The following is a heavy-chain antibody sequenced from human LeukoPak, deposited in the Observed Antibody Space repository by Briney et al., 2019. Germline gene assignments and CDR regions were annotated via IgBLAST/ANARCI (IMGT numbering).Heavy chain of an antibody. CDR2: INHNGNVN. CDR1: GFTFSSYG. V-gene: IGHV3-7*03. D-gene: IGHD4/OR15-4a*01. J-gene: IGHJ3*01. Sequence: GGSLRLSCAASGFTFSSYGMNWARQAPGKGLEWVASINHNGNVNYYVDSVKGRFTISRDNAKSTLYLQMNGLRAEDTAVYFCVRDRPAKYFGASVDAFGLWGQGTMVTVSS. CDR3: VRDRPAKYFGASVDAFGL.